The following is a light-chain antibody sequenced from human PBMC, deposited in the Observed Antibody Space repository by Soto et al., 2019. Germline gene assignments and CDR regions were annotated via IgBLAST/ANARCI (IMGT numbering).Light chain of an antibody. J-gene: IGKJ4*01. Sequence: EFVLTQSPGNLSLSPGERATLSCRASQSVSSSFLAWYQQKPGQAPRILIYGASTRATGIPDRFSDSGSGTDFTLTNSRLEPEDFAVYYCQQYGSSPPLTFCGGTKVEIK. CDR3: QQYGSSPPLT. CDR1: QSVSSSF. V-gene: IGKV3-20*01. CDR2: GAS.